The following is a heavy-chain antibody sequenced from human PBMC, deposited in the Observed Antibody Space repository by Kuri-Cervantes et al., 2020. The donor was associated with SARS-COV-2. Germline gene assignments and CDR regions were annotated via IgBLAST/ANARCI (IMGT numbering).Heavy chain of an antibody. J-gene: IGHJ4*02. V-gene: IGHV3-23*01. CDR1: GFTFSTYA. D-gene: IGHD4-17*01. CDR2: ISRSGT. CDR3: AKVSDSMTTVTTLGV. Sequence: GESLKISCAASGFTFSTYAMSWVRQAPGKGLEWVSAISRSGTYYADSVKGRFTISRDNSKNTLYLQMNSLRAEDTAVYYCAKVSDSMTTVTTLGVWGQGTRVTGSS.